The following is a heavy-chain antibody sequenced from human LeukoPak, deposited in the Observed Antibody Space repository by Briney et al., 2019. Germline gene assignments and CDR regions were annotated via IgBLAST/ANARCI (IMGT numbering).Heavy chain of an antibody. Sequence: GESLKISCKCSGYSFTNYWIGWGRQMPGKGLEGMGIIYPGDSDTRYSPSFHGQVTISADKSIRTAYLQWSTLKASDTAMYYCARLPPSRPFDSWGQGTLVTVSS. CDR2: IYPGDSDT. J-gene: IGHJ4*02. CDR3: ARLPPSRPFDS. V-gene: IGHV5-51*01. CDR1: GYSFTNYW.